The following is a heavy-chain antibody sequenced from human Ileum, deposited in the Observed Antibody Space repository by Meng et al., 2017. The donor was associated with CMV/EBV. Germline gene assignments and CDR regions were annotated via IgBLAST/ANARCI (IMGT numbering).Heavy chain of an antibody. CDR3: AKEAIVGGGYYDFGMGV. Sequence: GESLKISCAASGFSFSSYGIHWVRQAPGKGLEWVALIWYDGSTEWYAESVKGRFTVSRDNSRNTVNLQMNSLRGEDTALYYCAKEAIVGGGYYDFGMGVWGQGTTVTVSS. V-gene: IGHV3-33*06. J-gene: IGHJ6*02. CDR1: GFSFSSYG. D-gene: IGHD2-21*01. CDR2: IWYDGSTE.